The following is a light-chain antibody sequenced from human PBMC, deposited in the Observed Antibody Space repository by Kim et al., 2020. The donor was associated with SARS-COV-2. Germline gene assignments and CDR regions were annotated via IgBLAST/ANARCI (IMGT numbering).Light chain of an antibody. CDR1: NVGSKS. CDR3: QVWDSSSDHPGV. CDR2: YDT. J-gene: IGLJ3*02. Sequence: PGQTATLTCGGDNVGSKSVHWYPQKPGQAPVLVIYYDTDRPSGIPERFSGSNSGNTATLTITRVEAGDEADYHCQVWDSSSDHPGVFGGGTQLTV. V-gene: IGLV3-21*04.